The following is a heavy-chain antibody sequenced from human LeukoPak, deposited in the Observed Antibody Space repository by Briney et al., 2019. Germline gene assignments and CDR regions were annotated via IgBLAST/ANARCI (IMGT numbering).Heavy chain of an antibody. CDR1: GGSFSGYY. CDR3: ARASSHIAVAGTGIYYYYGMDV. D-gene: IGHD6-19*01. CDR2: INHSGST. J-gene: IGHJ6*02. V-gene: IGHV4-34*01. Sequence: SETLSLTCAVYGGSFSGYYWSWIRQPPGKGLEWIGEINHSGSTNYNPSLKSRVTISVDTSKNQFSLKLSSVTAADTAVYYCARASSHIAVAGTGIYYYYGMDVWGQGTTVTVSS.